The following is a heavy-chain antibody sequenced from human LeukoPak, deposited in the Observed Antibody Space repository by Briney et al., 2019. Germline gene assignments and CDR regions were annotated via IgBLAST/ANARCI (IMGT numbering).Heavy chain of an antibody. Sequence: GGSLRLSCAASGFTFSSYGMHWVRQAPGKGLEWVAVIWYDGSNKYYADSVKGRFTISRDNAKNSLYLQMNSLRAEDTAVYYCARVYSTIYGDYGDYWGQGTLVTVSS. CDR2: IWYDGSNK. CDR1: GFTFSSYG. CDR3: ARVYSTIYGDYGDY. V-gene: IGHV3-33*01. J-gene: IGHJ4*02. D-gene: IGHD4-17*01.